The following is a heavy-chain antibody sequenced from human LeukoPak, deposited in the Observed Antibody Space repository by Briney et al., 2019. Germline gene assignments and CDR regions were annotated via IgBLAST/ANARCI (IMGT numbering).Heavy chain of an antibody. Sequence: ASVKVSCKVSGYTLTELSMHWVRQAPGKGLEWMGGFDPEDGETIYAQKFQGRVTMTEDTSTDTAYMELSSLRSEDTAVYYCATVGVSSSWYSGWFDYWGQGTLVTVSS. CDR3: ATVGVSSSWYSGWFDY. J-gene: IGHJ4*02. CDR1: GYTLTELS. V-gene: IGHV1-24*01. CDR2: FDPEDGET. D-gene: IGHD6-13*01.